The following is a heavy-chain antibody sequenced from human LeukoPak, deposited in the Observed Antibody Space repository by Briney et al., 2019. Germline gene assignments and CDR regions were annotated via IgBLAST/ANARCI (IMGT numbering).Heavy chain of an antibody. CDR1: GLTVSNQF. J-gene: IGHJ6*03. CDR2: IYSGGAT. Sequence: GGSLRLSRAASGLTVSNQFMDWVRQAPGKGLEWVSTIYSGGATYYSDSVRGRFTISRDSAKNSLYLQMNSLRAEDTALYHCVRDEYCSSATCPMDVWGKGTTVTVSS. CDR3: VRDEYCSSATCPMDV. V-gene: IGHV3-66*01. D-gene: IGHD2-2*01.